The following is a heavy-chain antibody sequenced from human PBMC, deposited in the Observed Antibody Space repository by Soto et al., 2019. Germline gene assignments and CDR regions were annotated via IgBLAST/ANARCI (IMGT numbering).Heavy chain of an antibody. V-gene: IGHV3-23*01. CDR3: ARRRSSWYFDY. D-gene: IGHD6-13*01. CDR2: ISGSGGST. CDR1: GFTFSSYA. Sequence: EVQLLESGGGLVQPGGSLRLSCAASGFTFSSYAMNWVRQAPGKGLEWVSVISGSGGSTYYADSVKGRFTISRDNSKSTLYLQMNSLRAEDTAVYYCARRRSSWYFDYWGQGTLVTVSS. J-gene: IGHJ4*02.